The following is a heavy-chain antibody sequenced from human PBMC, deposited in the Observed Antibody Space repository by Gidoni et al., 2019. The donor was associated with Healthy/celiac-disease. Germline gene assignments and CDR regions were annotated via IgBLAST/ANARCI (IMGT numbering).Heavy chain of an antibody. Sequence: QITLKESGPTLVKPTQTLTLTCTFSGFSLSTSGVVVGWIRQPPGKALEWLALIYWDDDKRYSPSLKSRLTITKDTSKNQVVLTMTNMDPVDTATYYCAHRRPITVQGELSHEEWFDPWGQGTLVTVSS. CDR3: AHRRPITVQGELSHEEWFDP. J-gene: IGHJ5*02. D-gene: IGHD3-16*02. CDR1: GFSLSTSGVV. CDR2: IYWDDDK. V-gene: IGHV2-5*02.